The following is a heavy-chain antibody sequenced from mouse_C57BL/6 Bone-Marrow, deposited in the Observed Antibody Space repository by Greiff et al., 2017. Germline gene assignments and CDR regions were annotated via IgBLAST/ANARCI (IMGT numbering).Heavy chain of an antibody. CDR3: ARPYYYGSAWFAY. Sequence: EVQLVESGGGLVKPGGSLKLSCAASGFTFSSYAMSWVRQTPEKRLEWVATISDGGSYTYYPDNVKGRFTISRDNAKNNLYLQMSHLQSENTAMDYCARPYYYGSAWFAYWGQGTLVTVSA. V-gene: IGHV5-4*01. J-gene: IGHJ3*01. CDR1: GFTFSSYA. D-gene: IGHD1-1*01. CDR2: ISDGGSYT.